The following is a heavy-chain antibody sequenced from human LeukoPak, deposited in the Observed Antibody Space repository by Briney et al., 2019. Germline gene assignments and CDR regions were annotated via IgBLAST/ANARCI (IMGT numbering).Heavy chain of an antibody. Sequence: PGGSLRLSCAASGFTFSSYEMNWVRQAPGKGLEEVSYISSSGSTIYYADSVKGRFTISRDNAKNSLYLQMNSLRAEDTAVYYCARASAMIVVVRGAFDIWGQGTMVTVSS. CDR3: ARASAMIVVVRGAFDI. J-gene: IGHJ3*02. CDR2: ISSSGSTI. D-gene: IGHD3-22*01. V-gene: IGHV3-48*03. CDR1: GFTFSSYE.